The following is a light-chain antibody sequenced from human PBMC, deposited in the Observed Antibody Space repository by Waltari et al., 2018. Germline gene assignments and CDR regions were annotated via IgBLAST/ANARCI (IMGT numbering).Light chain of an antibody. CDR1: SLRRTY. CDR3: NSRDSSGSHYV. CDR2: GKN. V-gene: IGLV3-19*01. Sequence: SSELTQDPAVSVALGQTVRITCQGESLRRTYASLYQQKSGQAPILVNYGKNNRPSGIPDRFSGSSSGNSASLTITGAQAEDEADYYCNSRDSSGSHYVFGAGTKVTVL. J-gene: IGLJ1*01.